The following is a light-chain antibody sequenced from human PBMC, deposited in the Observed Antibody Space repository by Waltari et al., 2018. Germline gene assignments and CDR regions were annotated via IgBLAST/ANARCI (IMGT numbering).Light chain of an antibody. J-gene: IGKJ1*01. Sequence: EIVLTQSPGTLSLSPGERATLSCTASQSVRRNLAWYQQKPGQAPRLLIYDASTRATGIPDRFSGSGSGTDFSLTISRLEPEDVAVYYCQKYGTLPATFGQGTKVEIK. CDR2: DAS. CDR1: QSVRRN. V-gene: IGKV3-20*01. CDR3: QKYGTLPAT.